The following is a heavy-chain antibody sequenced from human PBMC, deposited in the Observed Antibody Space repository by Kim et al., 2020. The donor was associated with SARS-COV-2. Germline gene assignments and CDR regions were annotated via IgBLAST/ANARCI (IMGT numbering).Heavy chain of an antibody. D-gene: IGHD2-15*01. CDR1: GYTFTSYD. V-gene: IGHV1-8*01. CDR3: ARGVRGYCSGGSCYEGYFDY. J-gene: IGHJ4*02. Sequence: ASVKVSCKASGYTFTSYDINWVRQATGQGLEWMGWMNPNSGNTGYAQKFQGRVTMTRNTSISTAYMELSSLRSEDTAVYYCARGVRGYCSGGSCYEGYFDYWGQGTLVTVSS. CDR2: MNPNSGNT.